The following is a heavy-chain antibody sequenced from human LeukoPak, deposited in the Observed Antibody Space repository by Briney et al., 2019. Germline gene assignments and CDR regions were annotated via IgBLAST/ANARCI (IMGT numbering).Heavy chain of an antibody. D-gene: IGHD1-26*01. CDR1: GGTFSGYT. CDR3: ARNPPHVGYYFDY. J-gene: IGHJ4*02. CDR2: IIPILGIA. Sequence: SVKVSCKASGGTFSGYTISWVRQAPGQGLEWMGRIIPILGIANYAQKFQGRVTITADKSTSTAYMELSSLRSEDTAVYYCARNPPHVGYYFDYWGQGTLVTVSS. V-gene: IGHV1-69*02.